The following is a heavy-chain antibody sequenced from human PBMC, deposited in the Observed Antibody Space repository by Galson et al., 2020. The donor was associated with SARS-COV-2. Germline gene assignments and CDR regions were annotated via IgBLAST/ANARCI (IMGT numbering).Heavy chain of an antibody. D-gene: IGHD5-12*01. Sequence: ASVKVSCKASGYTFTSYGINWVRQSPGQGLVWMGRISAYNGHTNYAQKLQCRVTMTTDTSTTTAYMELRSLRSDDTAVYYCARDFSGYDNNGLYFYYMDVWGKGTTVTVSS. CDR2: ISAYNGHT. CDR1: GYTFTSYG. CDR3: ARDFSGYDNNGLYFYYMDV. J-gene: IGHJ6*03. V-gene: IGHV1-18*01.